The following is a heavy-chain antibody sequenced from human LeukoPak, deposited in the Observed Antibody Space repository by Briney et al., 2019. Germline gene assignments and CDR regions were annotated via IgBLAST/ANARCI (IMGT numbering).Heavy chain of an antibody. Sequence: ASVNVSCKASGYTFTSYGISWVRQAPGQGLEWMGWISAYNGNTNYAQKLQGRVTMTTDTSTSTAYMELRSLRSDDTAVYYCARDRVIAVATSHFDYWGQGTLVTVSS. CDR1: GYTFTSYG. CDR3: ARDRVIAVATSHFDY. D-gene: IGHD6-19*01. J-gene: IGHJ4*02. V-gene: IGHV1-18*01. CDR2: ISAYNGNT.